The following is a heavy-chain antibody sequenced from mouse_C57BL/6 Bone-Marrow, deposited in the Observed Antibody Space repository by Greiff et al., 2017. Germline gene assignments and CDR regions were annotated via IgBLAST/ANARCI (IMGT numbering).Heavy chain of an antibody. CDR3: ARGDY. CDR1: GYTFTSYG. CDR2: IYPSSGNT. Sequence: VQLQQSGAELARPGASVKLSCKASGYTFTSYGISWVKQRTGQGLEWIGEIYPSSGNTYYTEKFKGKVTLSADNSSSTAYMELRSLTSEDSAVYFCARGDYWGQGTTLTVSS. J-gene: IGHJ2*01. V-gene: IGHV1-81*01.